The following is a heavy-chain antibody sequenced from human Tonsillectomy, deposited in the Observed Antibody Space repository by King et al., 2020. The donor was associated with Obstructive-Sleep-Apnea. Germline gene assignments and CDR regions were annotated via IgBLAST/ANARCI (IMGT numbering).Heavy chain of an antibody. J-gene: IGHJ4*02. CDR1: GYSFTTYW. CDR3: ARRAVTGTGVFGY. V-gene: IGHV5-51*01. Sequence: DVQLVESGAEVKKPGESLKISCKGSGYSFTTYWIGWVRQRPGKGLEWMGIIYPSDSDTNYSPSFQGQVTISTDKSISTAYLQWNSLKASDTAIYYCARRAVTGTGVFGYWGQGTLVTVSS. CDR2: IYPSDSDT. D-gene: IGHD6-19*01.